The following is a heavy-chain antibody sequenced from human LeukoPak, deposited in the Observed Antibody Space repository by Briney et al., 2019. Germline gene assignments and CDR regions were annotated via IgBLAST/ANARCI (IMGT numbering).Heavy chain of an antibody. J-gene: IGHJ4*02. Sequence: PGGSLRLSCAASGFTFNDYAMHWVRQAPGKGLEWVSGINWNSGSIDYADSVKGRFTISRDNAKNSLYLQMNSLRAEDTALYYCVKDIHYHDSSVLDYWGQGTLVTVSS. D-gene: IGHD3-22*01. CDR3: VKDIHYHDSSVLDY. CDR2: INWNSGSI. V-gene: IGHV3-9*01. CDR1: GFTFNDYA.